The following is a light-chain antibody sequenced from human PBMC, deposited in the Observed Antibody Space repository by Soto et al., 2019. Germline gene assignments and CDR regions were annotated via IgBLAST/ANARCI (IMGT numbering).Light chain of an antibody. V-gene: IGLV7-43*01. J-gene: IGLJ2*01. Sequence: QAVVTQEPSLTVSPGGTVTLTCASSTGAVTSSFFPNWFQQKPGQAPRALIYSTSNKYSWTPARFSGSLLGGKAALTLSGAQPEDEAEYYCLLYFGGGPPVVFGGGTKLTVL. CDR3: LLYFGGGPPVV. CDR1: TGAVTSSFF. CDR2: STS.